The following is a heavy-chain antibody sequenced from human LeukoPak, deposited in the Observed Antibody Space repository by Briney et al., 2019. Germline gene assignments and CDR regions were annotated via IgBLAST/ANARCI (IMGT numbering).Heavy chain of an antibody. V-gene: IGHV3-33*01. CDR3: ARERPGIAAAGTVPYGMDV. Sequence: GGSLRLSCAASGFTFSSYGMHWVRQVPGKGLEWVAVIWYDGSNKYYADSVKGRFTISRDNSKNTLYLQMNSLRAEDTAVYYCARERPGIAAAGTVPYGMDVWGQGTTVTVSS. CDR1: GFTFSSYG. CDR2: IWYDGSNK. J-gene: IGHJ6*02. D-gene: IGHD6-13*01.